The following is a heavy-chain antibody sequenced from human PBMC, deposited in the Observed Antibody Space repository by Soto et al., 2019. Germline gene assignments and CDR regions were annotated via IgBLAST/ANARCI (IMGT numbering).Heavy chain of an antibody. CDR1: GGSISVNQ. J-gene: IGHJ6*03. D-gene: IGHD3-3*01. CDR3: ARQRLFLEWPEGYMDV. V-gene: IGHV4-59*01. CDR2: ISYSGST. Sequence: QVHLQESGPGLVKPSDTLSLTCTVSGGSISVNQWSWIRQSPGKGLEWLGHISYSGSTNYNPSLKGRLAIAVDTSKNQFSLKVSSVTAADTAVYYCARQRLFLEWPEGYMDVWGKGTRVTVSS.